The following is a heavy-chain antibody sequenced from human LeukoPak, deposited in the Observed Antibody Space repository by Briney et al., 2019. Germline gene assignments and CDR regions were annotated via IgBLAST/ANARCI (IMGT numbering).Heavy chain of an antibody. CDR3: ARGGQQLGN. D-gene: IGHD6-13*01. Sequence: ASVKVSCKASGYTFTDYAMNWVRQAPGQGLEWMGWINTNTGNPTYVQDFTGRFVFSLDTSVSTAYLQISSLKAEDTAVYYCARGGQQLGNWGQGTLVTVSS. CDR2: INTNTGNP. CDR1: GYTFTDYA. J-gene: IGHJ4*02. V-gene: IGHV7-4-1*02.